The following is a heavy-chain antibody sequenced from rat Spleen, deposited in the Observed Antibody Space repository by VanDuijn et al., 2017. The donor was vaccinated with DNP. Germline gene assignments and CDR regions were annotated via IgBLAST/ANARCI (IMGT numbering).Heavy chain of an antibody. Sequence: QVQLKESGPGLVQPSQTLSLTCTVSGFSLTSYGVSWVRQPPGKGLEWIAAISGVGSTYYTSALKSRLSISRDTSKSQVFLKMNSLQPEDTAIYFCSRGDWFAYWGQGVMVTVSS. CDR2: ISGVGST. J-gene: IGHJ2*01. D-gene: IGHD1-6*01. V-gene: IGHV2S8*01. CDR1: GFSLTSYG. CDR3: SRGDWFAY.